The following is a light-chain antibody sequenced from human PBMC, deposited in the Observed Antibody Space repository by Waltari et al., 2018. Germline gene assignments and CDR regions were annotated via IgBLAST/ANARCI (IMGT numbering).Light chain of an antibody. J-gene: IGLJ2*01. CDR1: TSNIGHNL. V-gene: IGLV1-51*02. CDR3: GTWDGSLSAWL. CDR2: END. Sequence: QSVLTQPPSVSAAPGQRVTISCSACTSNIGHNLVSWYQQFPGTVPKLLIDENDQRPSGIPDRFSGSKSGTSATLTITGLQTGDEAEYYCGTWDGSLSAWLFGGGTKLTVL.